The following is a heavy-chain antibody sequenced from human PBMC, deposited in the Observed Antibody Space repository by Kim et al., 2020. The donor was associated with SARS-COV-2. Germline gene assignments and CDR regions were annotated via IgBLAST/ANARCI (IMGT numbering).Heavy chain of an antibody. CDR2: IYYSGST. D-gene: IGHD3-9*01. CDR3: ARAPLELRYFDWFRKDGYYGMDV. Sequence: SETLSLTCTVSGGSISSYYWSWIRQPPGKGLEWIGYIYYSGSTNYNPSLKSRVTISVDTSKNQFSLKLSSVTAADTAVYYCARAPLELRYFDWFRKDGYYGMDVWGQGTTVTVSS. J-gene: IGHJ6*02. V-gene: IGHV4-59*01. CDR1: GGSISSYY.